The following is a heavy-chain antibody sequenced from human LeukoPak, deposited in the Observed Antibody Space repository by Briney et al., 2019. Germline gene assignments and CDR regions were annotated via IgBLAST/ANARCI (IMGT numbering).Heavy chain of an antibody. J-gene: IGHJ4*02. D-gene: IGHD6-13*01. Sequence: ASVKVSCKASGYTFTSYYTHWVRQAPGQGLEWMGWINAGNGNTKYSQKFQGRVTITRDTSASTAYMELSSLRSEDTAVYYCARESSSWFEFDYWGQGTLVTVSS. CDR1: GYTFTSYY. CDR2: INAGNGNT. CDR3: ARESSSWFEFDY. V-gene: IGHV1-3*01.